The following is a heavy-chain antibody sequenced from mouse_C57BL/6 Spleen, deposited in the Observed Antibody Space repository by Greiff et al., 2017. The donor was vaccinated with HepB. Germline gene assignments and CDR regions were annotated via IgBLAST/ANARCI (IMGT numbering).Heavy chain of an antibody. Sequence: EVKVVESGGGLVKPGGSLKLSCAASGFTFSDYGMHWVRQAPEKGLEWVAYISSGSSTIYYADTVKGRFTISRDNAKNTLFLQMTSLRSEDTAMYYCARKIFGYGSSPHYYAMDYWGQGTSVTVSS. CDR3: ARKIFGYGSSPHYYAMDY. D-gene: IGHD1-1*01. V-gene: IGHV5-17*01. CDR1: GFTFSDYG. CDR2: ISSGSSTI. J-gene: IGHJ4*01.